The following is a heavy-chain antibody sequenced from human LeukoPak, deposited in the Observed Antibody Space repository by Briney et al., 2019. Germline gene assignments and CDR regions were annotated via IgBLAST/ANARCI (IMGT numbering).Heavy chain of an antibody. D-gene: IGHD6-13*01. Sequence: GGSLRLSFAASGFSFSNYVMYWVRQAPGKGLEWVSATSNAGGTTYYADSVKGRFTISRDNSKNTLHLQMNSLRAEVTALYYCAKDRTFSSSWYVSWLDPWGQGTLVTVSP. CDR1: GFSFSNYV. J-gene: IGHJ5*02. CDR2: TSNAGGTT. V-gene: IGHV3-23*01. CDR3: AKDRTFSSSWYVSWLDP.